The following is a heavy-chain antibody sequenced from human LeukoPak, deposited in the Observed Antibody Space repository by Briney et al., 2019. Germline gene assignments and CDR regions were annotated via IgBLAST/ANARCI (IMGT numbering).Heavy chain of an antibody. Sequence: GGSLRLSCAASGFTVSSKYMSWVRQAPTKGLEWVSVIYSGGGTYYADSVKGRFTISRDNSKNTLYLQMNSLRAEDTAVYYCAKCYSSSWYLDWFDPWGQGTLVTVSS. V-gene: IGHV3-66*01. CDR1: GFTVSSKY. J-gene: IGHJ5*02. CDR3: AKCYSSSWYLDWFDP. CDR2: IYSGGGT. D-gene: IGHD6-13*01.